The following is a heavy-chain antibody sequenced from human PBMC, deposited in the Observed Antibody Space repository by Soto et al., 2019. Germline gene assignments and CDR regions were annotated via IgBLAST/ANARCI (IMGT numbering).Heavy chain of an antibody. V-gene: IGHV4-4*02. CDR1: GDSFSSSNC. CDR2: ILQTGHT. CDR3: ARSARRVDVTWYFDY. D-gene: IGHD2-15*01. J-gene: IGHJ4*02. Sequence: QVQLQESGPRLLKPSGPLSLTCGVSGDSFSSSNCWTWIRQPPGQGLEWIGDILQTGHTDRSPSLRSRITISIDTSKKQFSLNLTSVTATDTAVYYCARSARRVDVTWYFDYWGPGALVTVSS.